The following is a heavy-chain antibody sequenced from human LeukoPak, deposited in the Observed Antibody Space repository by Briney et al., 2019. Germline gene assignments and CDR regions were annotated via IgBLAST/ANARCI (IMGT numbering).Heavy chain of an antibody. CDR3: ARVVEHYYDSSGYYFDY. J-gene: IGHJ4*02. CDR2: IKQDGSEK. D-gene: IGHD3-22*01. Sequence: GGSLRLSCAAPGFTFSSYWMSWVRQAPGKGLEWVANIKQDGSEKYYVDSVKGRFTISRDNAKNSLYLQMNSLRAEDTAVYYCARVVEHYYDSSGYYFDYWGQGTLVTVSS. CDR1: GFTFSSYW. V-gene: IGHV3-7*01.